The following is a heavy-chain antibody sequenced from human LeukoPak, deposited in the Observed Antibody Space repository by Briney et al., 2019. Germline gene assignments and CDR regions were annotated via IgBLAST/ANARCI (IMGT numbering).Heavy chain of an antibody. CDR3: ATHSGSLRAFDY. CDR1: GFTVSSNH. D-gene: IGHD1-26*01. J-gene: IGHJ4*02. V-gene: IGHV3-53*01. CDR2: IYSGGST. Sequence: GGSLRLSCAAPGFTVSSNHMSWVRQSPGKGLDWVSFIYSGGSTYYADSVTGRFTISRDNSNNTLYLQMNSLRAEDTAVYYCATHSGSLRAFDYWGQGTLVTVST.